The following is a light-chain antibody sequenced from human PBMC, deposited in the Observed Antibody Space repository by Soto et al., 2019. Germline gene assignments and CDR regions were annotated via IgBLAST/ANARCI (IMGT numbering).Light chain of an antibody. CDR3: QQRSVWPWT. CDR2: DTS. V-gene: IGKV3-11*01. CDR1: QSVNNY. J-gene: IGKJ1*01. Sequence: EIVLTQSPATLSLSPGERATLSCRASQSVNNYLAWYQQKPGQAPRLLIYDTSDRASGIPARFSGSGSGTDFTLTISSLVPEDFAVFYCQQRSVWPWTFCQGTKVEIK.